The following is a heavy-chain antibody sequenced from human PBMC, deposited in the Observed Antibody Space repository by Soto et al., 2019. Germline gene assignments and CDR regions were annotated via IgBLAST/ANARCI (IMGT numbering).Heavy chain of an antibody. D-gene: IGHD1-26*01. V-gene: IGHV4-39*07. J-gene: IGHJ4*02. CDR1: GGSISSSSYY. Sequence: SETLSLTCTVSGGSISSSSYYWGWIRQPPGKGLEWIGSIYYSGSTYYNPSLKSRVTISVDTSKNQFSLKLSSVTAADTAVYYCARSEATGIDNWGQGTLVTVSS. CDR2: IYYSGST. CDR3: ARSEATGIDN.